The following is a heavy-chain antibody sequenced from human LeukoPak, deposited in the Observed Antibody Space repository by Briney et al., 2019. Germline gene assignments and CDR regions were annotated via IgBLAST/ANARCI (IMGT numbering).Heavy chain of an antibody. CDR3: ARGFTYYYDSSGYTPNDY. D-gene: IGHD3-22*01. J-gene: IGHJ4*02. CDR2: IYYSGST. Sequence: SETLSLTCTVSGGSISSYYWSWIRQPPGKGLEWIGYIYYSGSTNYNPSLKSRVTISVDTSKNQFSLKLSSVTAADTAVYYCARGFTYYYDSSGYTPNDYWGQGTLVTVSP. V-gene: IGHV4-59*01. CDR1: GGSISSYY.